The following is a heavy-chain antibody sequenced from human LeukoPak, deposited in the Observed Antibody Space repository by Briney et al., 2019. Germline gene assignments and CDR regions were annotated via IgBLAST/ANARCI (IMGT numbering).Heavy chain of an antibody. V-gene: IGHV3-23*01. Sequence: GGSLRLSCAASGFTFSSYAMSWVRQAPGKGLEWVSAISGSGGSTYYADSVKGRFTISRDNSKNTLYLQMNSLRAEDTAVYYCAKAVPTWGGYCSGGSCYGFDYWGQGTLVTVSS. CDR3: AKAVPTWGGYCSGGSCYGFDY. D-gene: IGHD2-15*01. J-gene: IGHJ4*02. CDR1: GFTFSSYA. CDR2: ISGSGGST.